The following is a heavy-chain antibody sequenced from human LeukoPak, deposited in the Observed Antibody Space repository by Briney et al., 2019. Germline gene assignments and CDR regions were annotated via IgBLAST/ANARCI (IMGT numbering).Heavy chain of an antibody. CDR3: ARDRPDYYDSSGYYRDNFDY. D-gene: IGHD3-22*01. CDR1: GYTFTSYG. CDR2: ISAYNGNT. J-gene: IGHJ4*02. V-gene: IGHV1-18*01. Sequence: ASVKVSCKASGYTFTSYGISWVRQAPGQGLEWMGWISAYNGNTNYAQKLQGRGTMTTDTSTSTAYMELRSLRSDDTAVYYCARDRPDYYDSSGYYRDNFDYWGQGTLVTVSS.